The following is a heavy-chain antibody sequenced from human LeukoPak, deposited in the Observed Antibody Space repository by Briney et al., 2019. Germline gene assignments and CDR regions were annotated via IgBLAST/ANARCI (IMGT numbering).Heavy chain of an antibody. J-gene: IGHJ4*02. V-gene: IGHV3-7*01. CDR1: GFTFNTYS. Sequence: GGSLRLSCAASGFTFNTYSMSWVRQAPGKGLEWVANIKEDGFGKYYVDSVKGRFTISRDNAKNSLYLQLNSLRAEDTAVYFCARELYDSTGYYGMDYWGQGTLVTVSS. D-gene: IGHD3-22*01. CDR2: IKEDGFGK. CDR3: ARELYDSTGYYGMDY.